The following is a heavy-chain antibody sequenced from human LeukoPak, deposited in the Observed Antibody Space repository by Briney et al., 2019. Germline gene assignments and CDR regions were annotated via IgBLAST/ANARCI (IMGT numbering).Heavy chain of an antibody. V-gene: IGHV1-69-2*01. D-gene: IGHD3-3*01. CDR2: VDPEDGET. J-gene: IGHJ5*02. CDR1: GYTFTDYY. CDR3: ATSSRVFGVVRNWFDP. Sequence: GASVKVSCKASGYTFTDYYMHWVHQAPGKGLEWMGRVDPEDGETIYAEKFQGRVTITADTSTDTAYMELSSLRSEDTAVYYCATSSRVFGVVRNWFDPWGQGTLVTVSS.